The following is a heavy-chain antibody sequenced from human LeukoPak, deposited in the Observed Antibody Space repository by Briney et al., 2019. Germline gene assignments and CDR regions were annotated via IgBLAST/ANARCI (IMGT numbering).Heavy chain of an antibody. Sequence: GGSLRLSCAASGSTFSSYGMHWVRQAPGKGLEWVAVISYDGSNKYYADSVKGRFTISRDNSKNTLYLQMNSLRAEDTAVYYCAKDSPPAYYDFWSGYFDYWGQGTLVTVSS. D-gene: IGHD3-3*01. CDR3: AKDSPPAYYDFWSGYFDY. CDR2: ISYDGSNK. J-gene: IGHJ4*02. V-gene: IGHV3-30*18. CDR1: GSTFSSYG.